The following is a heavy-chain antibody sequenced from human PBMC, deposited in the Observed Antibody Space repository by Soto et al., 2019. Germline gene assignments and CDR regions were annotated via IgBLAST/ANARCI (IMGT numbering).Heavy chain of an antibody. CDR2: ISAYNGNT. J-gene: IGHJ6*02. D-gene: IGHD3-3*01. V-gene: IGHV1-18*01. CDR1: GYTFTSYG. Sequence: QVQLVQSGAEVKKPGASVKVSCKASGYTFTSYGISWVRQAPGQGLEWMGWISAYNGNTNYAQKLQGRVTMTTDTSXXTXYXXLRSLRSDDKAVYYCARDKTIFGVAHYYYYYGMDVWGQGTTVTVSS. CDR3: ARDKTIFGVAHYYYYYGMDV.